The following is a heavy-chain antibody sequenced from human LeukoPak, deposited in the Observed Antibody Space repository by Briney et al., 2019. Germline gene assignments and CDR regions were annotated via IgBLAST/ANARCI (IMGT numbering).Heavy chain of an antibody. CDR2: INHSGST. CDR3: ARDPSSSGWYPPAYYFDY. CDR1: GGSFSGYY. D-gene: IGHD6-19*01. V-gene: IGHV4-34*01. J-gene: IGHJ4*02. Sequence: SETLSLTCAVYGGSFSGYYWSWIRQPPGKGLEWIGEINHSGSTNYNPSLKSRVTISVDTSKNQFSLKLSSVTAADTAVYYCARDPSSSGWYPPAYYFDYWGQGTLVTVSS.